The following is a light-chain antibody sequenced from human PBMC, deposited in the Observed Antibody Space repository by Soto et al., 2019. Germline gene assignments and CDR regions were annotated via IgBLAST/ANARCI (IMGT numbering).Light chain of an antibody. V-gene: IGLV2-14*03. CDR2: EVT. CDR1: STNVGGYNY. CDR3: SSYTRNTIYV. Sequence: QSALTQPASVSGSPGQSITISCTGTSTNVGGYNYVSWFQQHPGKAPKLLIYEVTNRPSGFSDRFSGSKSGNTASLTISGLQADDEADYYCSSYTRNTIYVFGTGTKVTVL. J-gene: IGLJ1*01.